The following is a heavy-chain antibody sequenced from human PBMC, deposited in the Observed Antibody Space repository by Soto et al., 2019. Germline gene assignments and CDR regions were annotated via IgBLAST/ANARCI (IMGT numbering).Heavy chain of an antibody. CDR3: AHRPIVGAAI. V-gene: IGHV4-4*02. Sequence: PSETLSLTCTVFGCSISNSNWWTWVRQPPGKGLDWIGEIFHSGSTNYNSSLMGRVTISVDKANNQFSLKLSSVTAADTAVYYCAHRPIVGAAIWGQGTLVTVSS. D-gene: IGHD1-26*01. CDR2: IFHSGST. CDR1: GCSISNSNW. J-gene: IGHJ4*02.